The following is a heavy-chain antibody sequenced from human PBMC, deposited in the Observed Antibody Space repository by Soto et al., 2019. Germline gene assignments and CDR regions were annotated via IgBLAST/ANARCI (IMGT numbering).Heavy chain of an antibody. J-gene: IGHJ3*02. CDR1: GFTFSSYG. D-gene: IGHD2-21*02. CDR3: ARGHKKHIVVVTVFHDTATSDI. CDR2: IWYDGSNK. V-gene: IGHV3-33*01. Sequence: PGGSVRLSCAESGFTFSSYGMHWVRQAPGKGLEWVAVIWYDGSNKYYADSVKGRFTISRDNSKNTLYLQMNSLRAEDTAVYYCARGHKKHIVVVTVFHDTATSDI.